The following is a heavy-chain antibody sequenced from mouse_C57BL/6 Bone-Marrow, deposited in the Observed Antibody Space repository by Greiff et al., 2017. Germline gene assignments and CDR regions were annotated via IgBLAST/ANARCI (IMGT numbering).Heavy chain of an antibody. V-gene: IGHV1-42*01. CDR2: INPSTGGT. D-gene: IGHD3-2*02. CDR3: ARDSSV. CDR1: GYSFTGYY. Sequence: EVKLQESGPELVKPGASVTISCKASGYSFTGYYMNWVKQSPDKSLEWIGEINPSTGGTTYNQKFKAKATLTVDKSSSTAYRQLKSLTSADSAVYDCARDSSVWGQGTTLTVAS. J-gene: IGHJ2*01.